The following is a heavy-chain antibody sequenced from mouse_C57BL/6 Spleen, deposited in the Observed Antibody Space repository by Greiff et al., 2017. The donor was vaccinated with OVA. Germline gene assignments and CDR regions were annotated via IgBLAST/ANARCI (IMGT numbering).Heavy chain of an antibody. Sequence: QVQLQQSGAELARPGASVKLSCKASGYTFTSYGISWVKQRTGQGLEWIGEIYPRSGNTYYNEKFKGQATLTADKSSSTAYMELRSLTSEDSAVYFCANYYGSSYGAMDYWGQGTSVTVSS. CDR1: GYTFTSYG. CDR2: IYPRSGNT. CDR3: ANYYGSSYGAMDY. D-gene: IGHD1-1*01. V-gene: IGHV1-81*01. J-gene: IGHJ4*01.